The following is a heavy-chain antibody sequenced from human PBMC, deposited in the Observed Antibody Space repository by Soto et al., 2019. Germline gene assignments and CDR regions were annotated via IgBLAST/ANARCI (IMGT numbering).Heavy chain of an antibody. D-gene: IGHD4-17*01. CDR2: IIPVFGAA. Sequence: QVQLVQSGAEVKKPGSSVKVSCKASGGTFSSYAISWVRQAPGQGLEWMGGIIPVFGAANYAQKFHDRVTISADESTSTAYMELSSLRSEDTAMYYCASGRTYGDYDPDYWGQGTLVTVSS. CDR3: ASGRTYGDYDPDY. CDR1: GGTFSSYA. V-gene: IGHV1-69*12. J-gene: IGHJ4*02.